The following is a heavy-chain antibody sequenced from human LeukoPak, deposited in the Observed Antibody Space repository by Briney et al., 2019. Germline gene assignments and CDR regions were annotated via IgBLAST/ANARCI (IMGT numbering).Heavy chain of an antibody. J-gene: IGHJ4*02. CDR2: IYDSGST. CDR1: GGSIRSSYYY. V-gene: IGHV4-39*07. CDR3: ARAVAIGGGWYSWIEYFDY. Sequence: PSETLSLTCTVSGGSIRSSYYYWGWIRQPPGKGLEWIGSIYDSGSTYYNPSLKSRVTISVDTSKNQFSLKLSSVTAADTAVYYCARAVAIGGGWYSWIEYFDYWGQGTLVTVSS. D-gene: IGHD6-19*01.